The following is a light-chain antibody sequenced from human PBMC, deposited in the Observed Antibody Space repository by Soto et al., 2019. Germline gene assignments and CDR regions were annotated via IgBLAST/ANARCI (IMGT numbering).Light chain of an antibody. CDR3: ATWDGSLPGEV. CDR1: SSNIGNNY. J-gene: IGLJ2*01. V-gene: IGLV1-51*01. Sequence: QSVLTQPPSASAAPGQRVTISCSGSSSNIGNNYVSWYQQLPGTAPKLLIYDNNKRPSGIPDRFSGSKSGTSGTLDITGLQTGDEADYYCATWDGSLPGEVFGGGTKLTVL. CDR2: DNN.